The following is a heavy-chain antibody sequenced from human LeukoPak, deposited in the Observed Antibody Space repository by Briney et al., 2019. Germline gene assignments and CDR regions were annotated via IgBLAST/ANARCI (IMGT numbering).Heavy chain of an antibody. CDR1: GYTFTGYY. Sequence: ASVKVSCKASGYTFTGYYMHWVRQAPGQGLEWMGWINPNSGGTNYAQKFQGRVTMTRDTSISTAYMELSRLRSDDTSVYYCARDSRYSSGWYHPVYWGQGTLVTVSS. D-gene: IGHD6-19*01. J-gene: IGHJ4*02. V-gene: IGHV1-2*02. CDR2: INPNSGGT. CDR3: ARDSRYSSGWYHPVY.